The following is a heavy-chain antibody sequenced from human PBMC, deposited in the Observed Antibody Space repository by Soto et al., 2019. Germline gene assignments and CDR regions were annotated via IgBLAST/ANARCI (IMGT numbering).Heavy chain of an antibody. V-gene: IGHV3-43D*04. D-gene: IGHD1-26*01. Sequence: GGSLRLSCAASGFTFDDYAMHWVRQAPGKGLEWVSLISWDGGSTYYADSVKGRFTISRDNSKNSLYLQMNSLRAEDTALYYCAKDLVGWEPRLNHYYYGMDVWGQGTTVTVSS. J-gene: IGHJ6*02. CDR2: ISWDGGST. CDR3: AKDLVGWEPRLNHYYYGMDV. CDR1: GFTFDDYA.